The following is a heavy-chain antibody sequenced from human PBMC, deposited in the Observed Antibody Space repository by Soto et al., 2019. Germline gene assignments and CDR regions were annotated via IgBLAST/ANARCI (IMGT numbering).Heavy chain of an antibody. CDR3: ARGGSSSSGYNY. V-gene: IGHV1-69*02. J-gene: IGHJ4*02. Sequence: GASVKVSCKASGGTFSSYTIIWVRQAPGQGLEWMGRIIPILGIANYAQKFQGRVTITADKSTSTAYMELSSLRSEDTAVYYCARGGSSSSGYNYWGQGTLVTVSS. CDR1: GGTFSSYT. D-gene: IGHD5-12*01. CDR2: IIPILGIA.